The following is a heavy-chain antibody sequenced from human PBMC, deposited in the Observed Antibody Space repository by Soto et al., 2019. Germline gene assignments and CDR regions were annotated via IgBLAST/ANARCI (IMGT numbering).Heavy chain of an antibody. D-gene: IGHD2-21*01. CDR2: IHYSGST. CDR1: GGSINSYY. Sequence: SETLSLTCTVSGGSINSYYWTWIRQPPGKGLEWIGYIHYSGSTNYNPSLKSRVTISVDTSKNQFSLQLNSVTAADTAVYFCARYIHYHSGSDPTELDYWGQGTLVTVSS. CDR3: ARYIHYHSGSDPTELDY. J-gene: IGHJ4*02. V-gene: IGHV4-59*01.